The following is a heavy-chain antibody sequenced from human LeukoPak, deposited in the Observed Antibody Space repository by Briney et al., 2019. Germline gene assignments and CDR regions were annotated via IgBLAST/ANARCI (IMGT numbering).Heavy chain of an antibody. CDR3: ASATGDDDFWSAYYIRS. CDR1: GGSINSGDYY. V-gene: IGHV4-30-2*01. D-gene: IGHD3-3*01. CDR2: IYHSGST. Sequence: SETLSLTCSVSGGSINSGDYYWSWIRQPPGKGLEWIGYIYHSGSTYYNPSLKSRLTISVDRSKNQFSLKLSSVTAADTAVSYCASATGDDDFWSAYYIRSWGQGTLVTVSS. J-gene: IGHJ4*02.